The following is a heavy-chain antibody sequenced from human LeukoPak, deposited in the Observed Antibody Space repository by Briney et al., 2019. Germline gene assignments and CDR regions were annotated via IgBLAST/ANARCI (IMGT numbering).Heavy chain of an antibody. V-gene: IGHV3-48*01. CDR1: GFTFSRYN. CDR2: INSGSSSI. J-gene: IGHJ4*02. D-gene: IGHD6-6*01. CDR3: TPYSSSPVDS. Sequence: GGSLRLSCAASGFTFSRYNMNWIRHTLGKGLEWVAYINSGSSSIHYADSVKGRFTISRDNAKNLLYLQMDNLRAEDTAAYYCTPYSSSPVDSWGQGALVTISS.